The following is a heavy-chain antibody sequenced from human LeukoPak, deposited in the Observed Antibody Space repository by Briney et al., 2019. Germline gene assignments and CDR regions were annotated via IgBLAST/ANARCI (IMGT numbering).Heavy chain of an antibody. CDR1: GFTFSSYG. CDR3: VKDGGEYYDILTGYYPRLYYMDV. D-gene: IGHD3-9*01. V-gene: IGHV3-23*01. J-gene: IGHJ6*03. CDR2: ISGSGGST. Sequence: PGGSLRLSCAASGFTFSSYGMSWVRQAPGKGLEWVSAISGSGGSTYYADSVKGRFTISRDNSKNTLYLQMNSLRAEDTAVYYCVKDGGEYYDILTGYYPRLYYMDVWGKGTTVTISS.